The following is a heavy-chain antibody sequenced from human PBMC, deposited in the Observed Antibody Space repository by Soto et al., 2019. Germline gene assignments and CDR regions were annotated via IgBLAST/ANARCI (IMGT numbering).Heavy chain of an antibody. V-gene: IGHV1-18*01. CDR2: ISAYNGNT. J-gene: IGHJ4*02. Sequence: QVQLVQSGAEVKKPGASVKVSCKASGYTFTSYGISWVRQAPGQGIDWMGWISAYNGNTNYAQTLQGRVTMATDTSTSTAYMELRGLRSDDTAVDYCARAWAAAGPFDYWGQRTLVTVSS. D-gene: IGHD6-13*01. CDR3: ARAWAAAGPFDY. CDR1: GYTFTSYG.